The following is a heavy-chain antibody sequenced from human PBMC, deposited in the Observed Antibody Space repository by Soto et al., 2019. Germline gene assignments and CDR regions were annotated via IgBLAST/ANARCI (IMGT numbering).Heavy chain of an antibody. Sequence: QVQLQESGPGLVTPSQTLSLTCTVSGGSIRATGYYWNWIRQRPGKGLEWIGNIYHRGTTYYHPSLKSRVSLSVDTSNNQFSLRLTSVTAADTAVYFCARHVESTDATDSWGQGTLVTVSS. CDR2: IYHRGTT. J-gene: IGHJ1*01. D-gene: IGHD2-15*01. CDR1: GGSIRATGYY. CDR3: ARHVESTDATDS. V-gene: IGHV4-31*03.